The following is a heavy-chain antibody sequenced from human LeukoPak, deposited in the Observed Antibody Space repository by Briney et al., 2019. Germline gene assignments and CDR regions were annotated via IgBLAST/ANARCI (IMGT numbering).Heavy chain of an antibody. CDR3: ATRGYYYDSSGYLPYDY. D-gene: IGHD3-22*01. V-gene: IGHV3-30*04. Sequence: GGSLRLSCAASGFTFSSYAMHWVRQAPGKGLEWVAVISYDGSNKYYADSVKGRFTISRDNSKNTLYLQMNSLRSEDTAVYYCATRGYYYDSSGYLPYDYWGQGTLVTVSS. CDR2: ISYDGSNK. J-gene: IGHJ4*02. CDR1: GFTFSSYA.